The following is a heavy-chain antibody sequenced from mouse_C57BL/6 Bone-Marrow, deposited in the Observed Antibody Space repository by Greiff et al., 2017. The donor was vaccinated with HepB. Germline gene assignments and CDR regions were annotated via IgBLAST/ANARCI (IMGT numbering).Heavy chain of an antibody. CDR2: IDPSDSET. J-gene: IGHJ2*01. V-gene: IGHV1-52*01. CDR3: ARGGYYYGSSYGDY. CDR1: GYTFTSYW. Sequence: VQLQQPGAELVRPGSSVKLSCKASGYTFTSYWMHWVKQRPIQGLEWIGNIDPSDSETHYNQKFKDKATLTVDKSSSTAYMQLSSLTSEDSAVYYCARGGYYYGSSYGDYWGQGTTLTVSS. D-gene: IGHD1-1*01.